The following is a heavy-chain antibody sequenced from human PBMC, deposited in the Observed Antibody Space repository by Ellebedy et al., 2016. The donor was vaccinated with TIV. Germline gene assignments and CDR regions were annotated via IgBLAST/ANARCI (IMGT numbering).Heavy chain of an antibody. CDR3: AREGSPLAAAGLS. CDR2: IWYDGSNK. CDR1: GSLFNTYG. Sequence: PGGSLRLSCAASGSLFNTYGMHWVRQSPGKGLEWVAVIWYDGSNKYYADSVKGRFTISRDNSKNTLYLQMNSLKAEDTAVYYCAREGSPLAAAGLSWGQGTLVTVSS. J-gene: IGHJ5*02. V-gene: IGHV3-33*01. D-gene: IGHD6-13*01.